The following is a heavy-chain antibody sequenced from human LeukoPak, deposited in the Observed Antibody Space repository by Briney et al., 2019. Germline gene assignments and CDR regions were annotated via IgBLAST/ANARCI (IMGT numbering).Heavy chain of an antibody. D-gene: IGHD5-18*01. CDR2: ISGSGGST. J-gene: IGHJ4*02. Sequence: QSGGSLRLSCAASGFTFSSYGMSWVRQAPGKGLEWVSGISGSGGSTYYADSVKGRFTISRDNSKNTLYLQMNSLRAEDTAVYYCAKDLSDPVMVIDSWGQGTLVTVSS. V-gene: IGHV3-23*01. CDR3: AKDLSDPVMVIDS. CDR1: GFTFSSYG.